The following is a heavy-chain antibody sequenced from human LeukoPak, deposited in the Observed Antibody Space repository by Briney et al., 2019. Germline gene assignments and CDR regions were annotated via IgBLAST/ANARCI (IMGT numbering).Heavy chain of an antibody. Sequence: PGGSLRLSCAASGFTFSSYSMNWVRQAPGKGLEWVSSISSSSSYIYYADSVKGRFTISRDNAKNSLYLQMNSLRVEDTAVYYCASYYYDSSGSPSFDYWGQGTLVTVSS. V-gene: IGHV3-21*01. CDR3: ASYYYDSSGSPSFDY. CDR2: ISSSSSYI. D-gene: IGHD3-22*01. J-gene: IGHJ4*02. CDR1: GFTFSSYS.